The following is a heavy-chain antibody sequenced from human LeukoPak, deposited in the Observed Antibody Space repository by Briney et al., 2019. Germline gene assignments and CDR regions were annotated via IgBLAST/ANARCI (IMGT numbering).Heavy chain of an antibody. J-gene: IGHJ6*04. CDR3: ARGVRGVIGSPYYYYGMDV. V-gene: IGHV1-3*01. Sequence: ASVKVSCKASGYTFTSYAMHWVRQAPGQRLEWMGWINAGNGNTKYSQKFQGRVTITRDTSASTAYMELSSLRSEDTAVYYCARGVRGVIGSPYYYYGMDVWGKGTTVTVFS. CDR2: INAGNGNT. D-gene: IGHD3-10*02. CDR1: GYTFTSYA.